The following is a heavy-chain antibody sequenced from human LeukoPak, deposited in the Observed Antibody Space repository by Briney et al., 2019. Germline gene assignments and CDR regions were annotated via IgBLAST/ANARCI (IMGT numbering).Heavy chain of an antibody. CDR2: ISAYNGNT. D-gene: IGHD2-2*01. CDR3: ARGDCSSTSCSPGED. J-gene: IGHJ4*02. Sequence: ASVKVSCKASGYTFTSYGISWVRQAPGQGLEWMGWISAYNGNTNYAQKLQGRVTMTTDTSTSTAYMELRSLRSDDTAVYYCARGDCSSTSCSPGEDWGQGTLVTVSS. CDR1: GYTFTSYG. V-gene: IGHV1-18*01.